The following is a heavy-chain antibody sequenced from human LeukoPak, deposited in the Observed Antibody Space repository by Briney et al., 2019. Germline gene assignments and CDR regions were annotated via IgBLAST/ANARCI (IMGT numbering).Heavy chain of an antibody. CDR2: IKQDGSEK. Sequence: TGGSLGLSCAASGFTCSSYWMSWVRQAPGKGLEWVANIKQDGSEKYYVDSVKGRFTISRDNAKNSLYLQMNSLRAEDTAVYYCAREAAVAGIHPHDYWGQGTLVTVSS. J-gene: IGHJ4*02. CDR3: AREAAVAGIHPHDY. V-gene: IGHV3-7*01. CDR1: GFTCSSYW. D-gene: IGHD6-19*01.